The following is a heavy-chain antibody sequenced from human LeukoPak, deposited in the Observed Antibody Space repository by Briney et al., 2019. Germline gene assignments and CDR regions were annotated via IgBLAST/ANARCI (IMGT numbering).Heavy chain of an antibody. D-gene: IGHD3-10*01. CDR3: ARGSITVVRGVYGMDV. CDR1: GYTFTGYY. Sequence: ASVKVSCKASGYTFTGYYMHWVRQAPGQGLEWMGWINPNSGGTNYAQKFQGRVTMTRDTSISTAYMELSRLRSDDTAVYYCARGSITVVRGVYGMDVWGQGTTVTASS. V-gene: IGHV1-2*02. J-gene: IGHJ6*02. CDR2: INPNSGGT.